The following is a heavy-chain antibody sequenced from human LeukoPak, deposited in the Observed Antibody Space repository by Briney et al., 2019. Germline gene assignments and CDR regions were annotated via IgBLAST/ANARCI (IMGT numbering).Heavy chain of an antibody. V-gene: IGHV4-59*08. CDR2: IYYSGST. D-gene: IGHD6-19*01. CDR1: GGSISSYY. CDR3: ARLIAVAGYYYYGMDV. Sequence: PSETLSLTCTVSGGSISSYYWSWIRQPPGKGLEWIGYIYYSGSTNYNPSLKSRVTISVDTSKNQFSPKLSSVTAADTAVYYCARLIAVAGYYYYGMDVWGQGTTVTVSS. J-gene: IGHJ6*01.